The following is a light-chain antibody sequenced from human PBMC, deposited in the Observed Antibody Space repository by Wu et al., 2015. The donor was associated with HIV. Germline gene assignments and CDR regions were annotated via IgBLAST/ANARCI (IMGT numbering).Light chain of an antibody. CDR3: QQRSNWPPIT. Sequence: EIVLTQSPATLPLSPGERATLSCRASQSVSSYLAWYQQKPGQAPRLLIYDASNRATDIPARFSGSGSGTDFTLIISSLEPEDFAVYYCQQRSNWPPITFGQGTRLEIK. CDR2: DAS. J-gene: IGKJ5*01. V-gene: IGKV3-11*01. CDR1: QSVSSY.